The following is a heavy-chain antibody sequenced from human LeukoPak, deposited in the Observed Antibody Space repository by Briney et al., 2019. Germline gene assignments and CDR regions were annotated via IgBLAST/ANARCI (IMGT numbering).Heavy chain of an antibody. CDR2: ISSSGSTI. CDR3: AELGITMIGGV. CDR1: GFTFSSYE. Sequence: GGSLRLSCAASGFTFSSYEMNWVRQAPGKGLEWVSYISSSGSTICYADSVKGRFTISRDNAKNSLYLQTNSLRAEDTAVYYCAELGITMIGGVWGKGTTVTISS. J-gene: IGHJ6*04. D-gene: IGHD3-10*02. V-gene: IGHV3-48*03.